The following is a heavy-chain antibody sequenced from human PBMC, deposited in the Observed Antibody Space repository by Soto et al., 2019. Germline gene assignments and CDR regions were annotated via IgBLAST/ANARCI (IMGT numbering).Heavy chain of an antibody. CDR2: INSDGSST. J-gene: IGHJ6*02. D-gene: IGHD4-17*01. V-gene: IGHV3-74*01. Sequence: GGSLRLSCTSSGLTFSSYWMHWVRQAPGKGLVWVSRINSDGSSTSYADSVKGRFTISRDNAKNTLYLQMNSLRAEDTAVYYCARVSTALSYYYYYGMDVWGQGTTVTVSS. CDR3: ARVSTALSYYYYYGMDV. CDR1: GLTFSSYW.